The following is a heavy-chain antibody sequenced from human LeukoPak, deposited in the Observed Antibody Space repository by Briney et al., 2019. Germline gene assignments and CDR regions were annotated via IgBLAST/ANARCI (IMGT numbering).Heavy chain of an antibody. CDR3: ARDIGVITGYYGMVV. D-gene: IGHD5-24*01. V-gene: IGHV3-30*02. Sequence: QPGGSLRPSCAASGFTFSSYGMHWVRQAPGKGLEWVAIIRYDGSNKYYADSVKGRFTISRDNSKNTLYLQMNSLRAEDTAVYYCARDIGVITGYYGMVVWGQGTTLTVSS. CDR1: GFTFSSYG. J-gene: IGHJ6*02. CDR2: IRYDGSNK.